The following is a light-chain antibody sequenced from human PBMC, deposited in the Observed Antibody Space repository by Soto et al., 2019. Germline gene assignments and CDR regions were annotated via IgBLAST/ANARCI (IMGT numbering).Light chain of an antibody. CDR2: DAS. CDR3: QQLVSCPPFT. Sequence: EIVLTQSPATLSVSPGDRATLSCRASQSLNNYLAWYHQKPGQPPRLLIYDASNRATGIPARFSGSGSGTDVTLTISSVAHADFAAYYCQQLVSCPPFTFGHGTKVEIK. V-gene: IGKV3-11*01. J-gene: IGKJ3*01. CDR1: QSLNNY.